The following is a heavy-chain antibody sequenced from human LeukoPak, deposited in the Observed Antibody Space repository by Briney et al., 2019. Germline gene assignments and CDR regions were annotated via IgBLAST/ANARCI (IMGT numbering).Heavy chain of an antibody. Sequence: SETLSLTCTVSGGSLSIYYWSCIRQPAGKGLEWIGRIYTSGSTNYNPSLKSRVTMSVDTSKNQFSLKLSSVTAADTAVYYCARSQDYYGSGSYYRGYNWFDPWGQGTLVTVSS. CDR3: ARSQDYYGSGSYYRGYNWFDP. J-gene: IGHJ5*02. V-gene: IGHV4-4*07. D-gene: IGHD3-10*01. CDR2: IYTSGST. CDR1: GGSLSIYY.